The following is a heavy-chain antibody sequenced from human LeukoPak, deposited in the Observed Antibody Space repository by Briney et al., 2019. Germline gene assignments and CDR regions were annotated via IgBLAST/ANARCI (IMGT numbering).Heavy chain of an antibody. CDR3: TRDAESRYYDSSGYPY. V-gene: IGHV3-23*01. CDR2: ISPRGGGT. D-gene: IGHD3-22*01. CDR1: GFTFSNYG. J-gene: IGHJ4*02. Sequence: GGTLRLSCAASGFTFSNYGMNWVRQAPGKGLEWLSGISPRGGGTYYADSVKGRFTISRDDSKNTLSLQMNSLTVEDTAVYYCTRDAESRYYDSSGYPYWGQGTPVTVSS.